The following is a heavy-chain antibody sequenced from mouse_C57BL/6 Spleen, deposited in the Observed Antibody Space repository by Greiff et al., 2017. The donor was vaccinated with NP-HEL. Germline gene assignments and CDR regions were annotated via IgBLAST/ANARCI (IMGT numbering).Heavy chain of an antibody. CDR2: INPSNGGT. CDR1: GYTFTSYW. V-gene: IGHV1-53*01. CDR3: AEGVYDDGYAMDY. J-gene: IGHJ4*01. Sequence: VQLQQPGTELVKPGASVKLSCKASGYTFTSYWMHWVKQRPGQGLEWIGNINPSNGGTNYNEKFKSKATLTVDKSSSTAYMQLSSLTSEDSAVYYCAEGVYDDGYAMDYWGQGTSVTVSS. D-gene: IGHD2-12*01.